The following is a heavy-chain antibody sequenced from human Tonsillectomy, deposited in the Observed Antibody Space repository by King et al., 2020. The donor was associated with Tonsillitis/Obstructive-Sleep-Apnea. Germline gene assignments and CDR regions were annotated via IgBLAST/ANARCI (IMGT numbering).Heavy chain of an antibody. CDR3: AGDPTSITAWGY. Sequence: VQLVESGGGLIQPGGSLRLSCAASGFDGSYNYMTWVRQAPGKGLEWVSSIYTGDRTDYADSVKSRFTISRDSSNKTLNLQMNSLRVEDTAMYYCAGDPTSITAWGYWGQGTLVTVSS. CDR2: IYTGDRT. V-gene: IGHV3-53*01. CDR1: GFDGSYNY. D-gene: IGHD1-20*01. J-gene: IGHJ4*02.